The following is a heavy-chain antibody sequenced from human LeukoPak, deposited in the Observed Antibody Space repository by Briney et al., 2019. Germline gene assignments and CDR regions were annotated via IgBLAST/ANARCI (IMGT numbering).Heavy chain of an antibody. V-gene: IGHV3-43*02. D-gene: IGHD3-22*01. Sequence: PGGSLRLSCAASGFIFRDYSMHWVRQVPGKGLEWISLISGDGVTTYYADSVEGRFTISRDNHEDSLYLQMNTLRTEDTAFYYCARGVNTISFTFDYWARGSLVTVSS. CDR3: ARGVNTISFTFDY. CDR1: GFIFRDYS. CDR2: ISGDGVTT. J-gene: IGHJ4*02.